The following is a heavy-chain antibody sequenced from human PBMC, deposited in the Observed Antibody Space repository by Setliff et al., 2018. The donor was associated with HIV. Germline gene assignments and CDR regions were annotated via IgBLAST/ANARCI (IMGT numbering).Heavy chain of an antibody. CDR1: GGTFSSYD. Sequence: ASVKVSCKASGGTFSSYDISWVRQAPGQGLEWMGGIIPILDIANYALKFQGRVTITADKSTGAAYMELSSLRSDDTAVYYCARVPYRSAWFSGGHDAFDIWGQGTMVTVS. J-gene: IGHJ3*02. CDR3: ARVPYRSAWFSGGHDAFDI. CDR2: IIPILDIA. D-gene: IGHD6-19*01. V-gene: IGHV1-69*10.